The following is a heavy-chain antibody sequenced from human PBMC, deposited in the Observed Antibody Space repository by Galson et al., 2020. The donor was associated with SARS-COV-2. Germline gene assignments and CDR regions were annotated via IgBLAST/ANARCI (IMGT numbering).Heavy chain of an antibody. D-gene: IGHD5-18*01. CDR2: MNPKSGNT. Sequence: ASVKVSCKASGYTFTNYDINWVRQATGEGLEWMGWMNPKSGNTGYVQKFKGRVTMTRDTTTSTAYMELSSQSTEDTAVYYCARVWERGFSYGNWFDPWGQGTLVTVSS. CDR3: ARVWERGFSYGNWFDP. J-gene: IGHJ5*02. V-gene: IGHV1-8*01. CDR1: GYTFTNYD.